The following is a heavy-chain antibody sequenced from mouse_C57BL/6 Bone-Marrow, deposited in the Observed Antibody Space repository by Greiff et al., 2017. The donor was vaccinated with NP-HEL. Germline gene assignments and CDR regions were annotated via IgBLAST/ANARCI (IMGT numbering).Heavy chain of an antibody. J-gene: IGHJ1*03. D-gene: IGHD1-1*01. CDR3: AREGNYYGSWYFDV. CDR2: IDPNSGGT. Sequence: QVQLQQPGAELVKPGASVKLSCKASGYTFTSYWMHWVKQRPGRGLEWIGRIDPNSGGTKYNEKFKSKATLTVDKPSSTAYMQLSSLTSEDSAVYYCAREGNYYGSWYFDVWGTGTTVTVSS. V-gene: IGHV1-72*01. CDR1: GYTFTSYW.